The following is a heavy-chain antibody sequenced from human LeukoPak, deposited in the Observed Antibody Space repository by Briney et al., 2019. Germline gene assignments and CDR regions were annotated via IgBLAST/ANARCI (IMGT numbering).Heavy chain of an antibody. Sequence: MGRISTYNGNTDYAQILQGRVTMTTDTSTTTAYMELRSLRSDDTAVYYCARGPGSPYFDYWGQGTLVTVSS. CDR3: ARGPGSPYFDY. D-gene: IGHD3-10*01. CDR2: ISTYNGNT. V-gene: IGHV1-18*01. J-gene: IGHJ4*02.